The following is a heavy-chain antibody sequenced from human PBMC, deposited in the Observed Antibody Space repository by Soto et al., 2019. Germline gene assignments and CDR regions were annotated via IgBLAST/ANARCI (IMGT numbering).Heavy chain of an antibody. V-gene: IGHV4-61*01. J-gene: IGHJ6*02. CDR2: IYYSGST. Sequence: TLSLTCTVSGGSVSSGSYYWSWIRQPPGKGLEWIGYIYYSGSTNYNPSLKSRVTISVDTSKNQFSLKLSSVTAADTAVYYCAGGSYCSSTSCPSYYYGMDVWGQGTTVTVSS. D-gene: IGHD2-2*01. CDR1: GGSVSSGSYY. CDR3: AGGSYCSSTSCPSYYYGMDV.